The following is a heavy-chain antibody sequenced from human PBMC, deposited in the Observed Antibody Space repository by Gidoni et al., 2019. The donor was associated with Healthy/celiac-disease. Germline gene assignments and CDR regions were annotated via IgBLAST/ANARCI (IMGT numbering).Heavy chain of an antibody. Sequence: EVQLVQSGAAVKKPGESLRISCKGSGYSFTRYWISWVRQMPGKGLEWTGRIDPSDSYTNYSPSFQGHVTIAADKSISTAYLQWSSLKASDTAMYYCARVSRQRVPTWGQGTLVTVSS. V-gene: IGHV5-10-1*03. J-gene: IGHJ4*02. CDR3: ARVSRQRVPT. D-gene: IGHD3-3*01. CDR2: IDPSDSYT. CDR1: GYSFTRYW.